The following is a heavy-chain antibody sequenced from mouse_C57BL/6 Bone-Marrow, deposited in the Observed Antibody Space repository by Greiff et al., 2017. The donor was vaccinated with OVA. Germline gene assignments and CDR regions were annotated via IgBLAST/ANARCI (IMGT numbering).Heavy chain of an antibody. CDR3: AKWGNYDGDWFAY. J-gene: IGHJ3*01. CDR2: FHPYNDDT. V-gene: IGHV1-47*01. Sequence: QVHVKQSGAELVKPGASVKMSCKASGYTFTTYSIEWMKQNPGKSLEWIGDFHPYNDDTKYNEKFKGKATLTVEKSSSTVYLELSRLTSDDSAVYYWAKWGNYDGDWFAYWGQGTLVTVSA. D-gene: IGHD2-4*01. CDR1: GYTFTTYS.